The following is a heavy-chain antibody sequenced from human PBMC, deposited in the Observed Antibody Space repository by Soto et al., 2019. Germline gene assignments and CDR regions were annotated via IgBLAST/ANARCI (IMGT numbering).Heavy chain of an antibody. CDR2: ISSSGSTI. V-gene: IGHV3-11*01. D-gene: IGHD6-13*01. CDR3: AMARIAARLYYFDY. CDR1: GFTFSDYY. J-gene: IGHJ4*02. Sequence: QVQLVESGGGLVKPGGSLRLSCAASGFTFSDYYMSWIRQAPGKGLEWVSYISSSGSTIYYADSVKGRFTIYRENAKNSLYLKMNSLRAEDTAVYYCAMARIAARLYYFDYWGQGTLVTVSS.